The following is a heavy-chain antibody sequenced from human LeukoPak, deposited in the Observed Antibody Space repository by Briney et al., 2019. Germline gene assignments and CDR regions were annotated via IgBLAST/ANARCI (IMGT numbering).Heavy chain of an antibody. CDR3: AKDHYDSGPYYCAVFDS. Sequence: GGSLRLSCAASGFTFTKFAMSWVRQAPGKGLEWVSGISSRGSNTYYADSVKGRFTISRDNSRNTVYLHLNSLRGEDTAVYYCAKDHYDSGPYYCAVFDSWGQGALVAVSS. J-gene: IGHJ4*02. V-gene: IGHV3-23*01. D-gene: IGHD3-22*01. CDR1: GFTFTKFA. CDR2: ISSRGSNT.